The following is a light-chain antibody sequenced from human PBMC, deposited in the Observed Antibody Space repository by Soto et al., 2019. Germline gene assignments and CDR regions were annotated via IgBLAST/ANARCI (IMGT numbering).Light chain of an antibody. Sequence: DIVMTQSPDSLAVSLGERATINCKSSQSVLYSSNNNNYLAWYQHKPGQPPKLLIYWASTRESGVPDRFSGSGSGTDFTLTVSSLQAEDVAVYYCQQYYSNPLTVGQGTKLEIK. CDR3: QQYYSNPLT. J-gene: IGKJ2*01. CDR1: QSVLYSSNNNNY. CDR2: WAS. V-gene: IGKV4-1*01.